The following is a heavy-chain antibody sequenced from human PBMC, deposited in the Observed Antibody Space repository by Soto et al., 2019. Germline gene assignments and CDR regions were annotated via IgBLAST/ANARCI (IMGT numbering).Heavy chain of an antibody. D-gene: IGHD2-15*01. CDR3: SRTRDYGVVAAVPLLMDV. J-gene: IGHJ6*02. V-gene: IGHV5-10-1*01. CDR2: IVPSDSYT. Sequence: PGASLKTYCKGSGYSLTSYWIRGVRKMPGKGLEWGGRIVPSDSYTNYSPSFQGHVTISADESISTAYLQWSSLKSSDTAMYYCSRTRDYGVVAAVPLLMDVWGQGTTVTVSS. CDR1: GYSLTSYW.